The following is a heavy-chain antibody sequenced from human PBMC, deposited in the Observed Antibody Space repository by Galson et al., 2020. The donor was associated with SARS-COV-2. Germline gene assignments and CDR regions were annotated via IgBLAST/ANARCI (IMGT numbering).Heavy chain of an antibody. J-gene: IGHJ4*02. CDR3: AKRHRDSSGFDY. CDR1: GFTFSSYA. Sequence: GGSLRLSCAASGFTFSSYAINWLRQAPGKGLEWVSRISGSGSATYYAGSVKGRFTISRDNSQNTLYLQMNGLRAEDTAIYYCAKRHRDSSGFDYWGQGARVTVSS. D-gene: IGHD3-22*01. V-gene: IGHV3-23*01. CDR2: ISGSGSAT.